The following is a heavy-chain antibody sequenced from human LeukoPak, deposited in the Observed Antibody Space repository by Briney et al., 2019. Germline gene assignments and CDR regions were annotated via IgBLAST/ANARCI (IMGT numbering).Heavy chain of an antibody. CDR1: GFTFSSYG. V-gene: IGHV3-30*03. CDR3: ARGTVWRLGSYGLDV. CDR2: ISYDGSNK. J-gene: IGHJ6*02. Sequence: PGGSLRLSCAAPGFTFSSYGMHWVRQAPGKGLEWVAVISYDGSNKHYADSVKGRFTISRDNSKNTVYLQMNALRAEDSAVYYCARGTVWRLGSYGLDVWGQGTTVTVSS. D-gene: IGHD3-16*01.